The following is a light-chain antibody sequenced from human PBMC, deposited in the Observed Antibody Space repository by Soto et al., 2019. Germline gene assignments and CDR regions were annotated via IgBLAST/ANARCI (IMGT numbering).Light chain of an antibody. J-gene: IGKJ1*01. V-gene: IGKV3-20*01. Sequence: EIVLKQSPGTLSLSPGESATLSCRASQSFSSSYLAWYQQKPGQAPRLLIYGASSRATGIPDRFSGSGSGTDFTLTISRLEPEDFAVYYCHQYGSSAWTFGQGTKVDI. CDR3: HQYGSSAWT. CDR1: QSFSSSY. CDR2: GAS.